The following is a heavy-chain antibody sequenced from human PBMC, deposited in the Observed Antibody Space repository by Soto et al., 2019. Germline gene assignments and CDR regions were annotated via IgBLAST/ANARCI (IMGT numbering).Heavy chain of an antibody. CDR3: WYYDFWSGYFTDAFDI. V-gene: IGHV3-30-3*01. J-gene: IGHJ3*02. Sequence: PGGSLRLSCAASGFTFSSYAMHWVRQAPGKGLEWVAVISYDGSNKYYADSVKGRFTISRDNSKNTLYLQMNSLRAEDTAVYYCWYYDFWSGYFTDAFDIWGQGTMVTVSS. CDR2: ISYDGSNK. CDR1: GFTFSSYA. D-gene: IGHD3-3*01.